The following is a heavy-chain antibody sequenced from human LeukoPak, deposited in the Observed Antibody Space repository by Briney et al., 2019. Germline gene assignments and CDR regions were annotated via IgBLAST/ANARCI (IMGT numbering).Heavy chain of an antibody. V-gene: IGHV4-59*01. CDR3: ARGRFLDAFDI. Sequence: SETLSLTCTVSGGSISSYYWSWIRQPPGKGLEWFGYIYYSGSTKYKPSLKSRVTISVDTSKNQFSLKLSSVTAADTAVYYCARGRFLDAFDIWGQGTMVTVSS. CDR1: GGSISSYY. CDR2: IYYSGST. J-gene: IGHJ3*02. D-gene: IGHD3-3*01.